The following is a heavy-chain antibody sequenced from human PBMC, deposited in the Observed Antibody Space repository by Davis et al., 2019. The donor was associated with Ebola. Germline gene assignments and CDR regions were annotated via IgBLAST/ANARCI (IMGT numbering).Heavy chain of an antibody. V-gene: IGHV3-64*04. CDR3: AKDTTEYYDILTGYIDY. CDR1: GFMFSSYA. Sequence: GESLKISCSVSGFMFSSYAMHWVRQAPGKGLQYVSGITNNGGSTYYADSVKGRFIISRDNSKNTLYLQMNSLRAEDTAVYYCAKDTTEYYDILTGYIDYWGQGTLVTVSS. J-gene: IGHJ4*02. D-gene: IGHD3-9*01. CDR2: ITNNGGST.